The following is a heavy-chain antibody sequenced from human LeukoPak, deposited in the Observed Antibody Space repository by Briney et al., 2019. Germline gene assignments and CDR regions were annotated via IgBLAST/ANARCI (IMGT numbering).Heavy chain of an antibody. D-gene: IGHD2-15*01. V-gene: IGHV3-74*01. Sequence: GGSLRLSCAASGFTLSSHWMHWVRHAPGKGLAWVSRINSDGSTTNYADSVKGRFTISRDNAENTLYLQMNSLRVEDTAVYYCTRRVSATRWFDPWGQGTLVTVSS. CDR2: INSDGSTT. CDR3: TRRVSATRWFDP. CDR1: GFTLSSHW. J-gene: IGHJ5*02.